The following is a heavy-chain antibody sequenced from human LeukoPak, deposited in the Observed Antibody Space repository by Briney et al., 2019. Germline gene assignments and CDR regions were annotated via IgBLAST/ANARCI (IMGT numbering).Heavy chain of an antibody. CDR2: INSDGSST. CDR3: AREYSSGWWDVNYFDY. D-gene: IGHD6-19*01. V-gene: IGHV3-74*01. Sequence: GAQRLSCAASGFTFSSYWMHWVRQAPGKGLVWVSRINSDGSSTSYADSVKGRFTISRDNAKNTLYLQMNSLRAEDTAVYYCAREYSSGWWDVNYFDYRGQGTLVTVSS. J-gene: IGHJ4*02. CDR1: GFTFSSYW.